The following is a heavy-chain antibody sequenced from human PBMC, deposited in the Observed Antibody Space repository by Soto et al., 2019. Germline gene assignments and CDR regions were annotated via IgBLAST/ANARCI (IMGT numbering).Heavy chain of an antibody. D-gene: IGHD1-26*01. CDR3: TRRDVFEL. Sequence: GGSLRLSCKVSGFTLSASAMNWVRQAPGKGLEWVSYINTDGDVRHYADSVKGRFTVSRDNAKNLVYLQMNNVGADDTAVYFCTRRDVFELWGQGATVTVSS. CDR2: INTDGDVR. V-gene: IGHV3-48*01. CDR1: GFTLSASA. J-gene: IGHJ6*01.